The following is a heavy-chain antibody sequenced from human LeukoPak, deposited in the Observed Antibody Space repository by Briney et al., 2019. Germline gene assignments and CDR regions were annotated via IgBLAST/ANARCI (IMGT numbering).Heavy chain of an antibody. D-gene: IGHD1-14*01. CDR3: AREGDAGAYFDY. V-gene: IGHV3-30-3*01. Sequence: QPGRSLRLSCAASGFIFSNCAMRWVRQAPGKGLEWVAVISYDGSNKYYADSVKGRFTISRDNSKNTLYLQMNSLRAEDTAVYYCAREGDAGAYFDYWGQGTLVTVSS. CDR2: ISYDGSNK. J-gene: IGHJ4*02. CDR1: GFIFSNCA.